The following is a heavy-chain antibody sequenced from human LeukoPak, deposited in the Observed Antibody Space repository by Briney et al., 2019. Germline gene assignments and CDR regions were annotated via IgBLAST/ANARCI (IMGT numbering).Heavy chain of an antibody. Sequence: GASVKVSCKDSGNISNTYGFSWVRQAPGQGLEWIGWINVHKGNTNYAQKFQGRVTMTADTSTSTVYMELRSLTSDDTAVYYCAREEYLSGSYVDDWGQGTLVTVSS. CDR3: AREEYLSGSYVDD. D-gene: IGHD3-10*01. CDR1: GNISNTYG. J-gene: IGHJ4*02. V-gene: IGHV1-18*01. CDR2: INVHKGNT.